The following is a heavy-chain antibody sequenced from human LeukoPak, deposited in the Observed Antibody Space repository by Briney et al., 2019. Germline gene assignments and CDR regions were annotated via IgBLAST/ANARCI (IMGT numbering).Heavy chain of an antibody. J-gene: IGHJ3*02. V-gene: IGHV1-58*02. CDR1: GFTFTSSA. D-gene: IGHD3-3*01. CDR3: AAGGYYDFWSGYFTFDI. Sequence: SVKVSCKASGFTFTSSAMQWVRQARGQRLEWIGWIVVGSGNTNYAQKFQERVTITRDMSTSTAYMELSSLRSEDTAVYYCAAGGYYDFWSGYFTFDIWGQGTMVTVSS. CDR2: IVVGSGNT.